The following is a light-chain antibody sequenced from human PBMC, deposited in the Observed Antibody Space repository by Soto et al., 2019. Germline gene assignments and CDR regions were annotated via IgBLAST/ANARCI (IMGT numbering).Light chain of an antibody. CDR3: CSYAGSYTLYV. CDR2: DVS. V-gene: IGLV2-11*01. CDR1: SSDVGGYNY. J-gene: IGLJ1*01. Sequence: QSVLTQPRSVSGSPGQSVTISCTGTSSDVGGYNYVSWYQQHPGKAPKLMIYDVSKRPSGVPDRFSGSKSGNTASLTISGLQAEDEADYSCCSYAGSYTLYVFGTGTKVTVL.